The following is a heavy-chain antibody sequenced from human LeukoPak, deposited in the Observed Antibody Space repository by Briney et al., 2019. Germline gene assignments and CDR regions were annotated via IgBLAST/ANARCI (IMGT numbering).Heavy chain of an antibody. CDR1: GLTVSSKY. J-gene: IGHJ4*02. CDR2: MYNNGNT. Sequence: GGSLRLSCAASGLTVSSKYMSWVRQAPGKGLEWVSVMYNNGNTHYADSVKGRFTISRDNAKNKLYLQMNSLRAEDMAMYYCARVGGDQVGYWGQGTLVTVSS. CDR3: ARVGGDQVGY. V-gene: IGHV3-53*01. D-gene: IGHD4-17*01.